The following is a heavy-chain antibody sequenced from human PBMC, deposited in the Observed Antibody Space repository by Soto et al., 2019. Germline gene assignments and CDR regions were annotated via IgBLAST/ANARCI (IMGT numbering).Heavy chain of an antibody. V-gene: IGHV3-30-3*01. CDR2: ISYDGSNK. CDR1: GFTFSSYA. CDR3: ARPARDIVVVVADAFDI. D-gene: IGHD2-15*01. Sequence: LRLSCAASGFTFSSYAMHWVRQAPGKGLEWVAVISYDGSNKYYADSVKGRFTISRDNSKNTLYLQMNSLRAEDTAVYYCARPARDIVVVVADAFDIWGQGTMVTVSS. J-gene: IGHJ3*02.